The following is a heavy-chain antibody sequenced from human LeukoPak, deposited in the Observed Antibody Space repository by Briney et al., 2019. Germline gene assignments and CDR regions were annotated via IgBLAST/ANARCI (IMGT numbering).Heavy chain of an antibody. D-gene: IGHD6-19*01. J-gene: IGHJ4*02. Sequence: GASVKVSCKASGYTFTGYYMHWVRQAPGQGLEWMGWINPNSGGTNYAQKFQGRVTMTRDASISTAYMELSRLRSDDTAVYYCARVGLGAVAGPSKPNPFDYWGQGTLVTVSS. CDR3: ARVGLGAVAGPSKPNPFDY. CDR1: GYTFTGYY. V-gene: IGHV1-2*02. CDR2: INPNSGGT.